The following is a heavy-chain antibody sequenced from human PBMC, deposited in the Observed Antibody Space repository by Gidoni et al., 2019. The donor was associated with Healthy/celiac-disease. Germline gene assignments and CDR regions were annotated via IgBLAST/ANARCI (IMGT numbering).Heavy chain of an antibody. V-gene: IGHV4-39*01. CDR3: ARRYSYGPFDY. Sequence: QLQLQESGPGLVKPSETLSLTRTVSGGSISSSSYYWAWIRQPPGKGLEWIGSIYYSGSTYYNPSLKSRVTISVDTSKNQFSLKLSSVTAADTAVYYCARRYSYGPFDYWGQGTLVTVSS. D-gene: IGHD5-18*01. CDR1: GGSISSSSYY. CDR2: IYYSGST. J-gene: IGHJ4*02.